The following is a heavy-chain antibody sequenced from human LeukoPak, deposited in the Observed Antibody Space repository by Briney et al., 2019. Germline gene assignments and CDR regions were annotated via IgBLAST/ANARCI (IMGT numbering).Heavy chain of an antibody. CDR2: IKEDGREK. D-gene: IGHD3-16*01. J-gene: IGHJ3*01. CDR1: GFIFNNYW. V-gene: IGHV3-7*03. CDR3: TRALGHSVLAFDV. Sequence: LGGSLRLSCAASGFIFNNYWMNWVRQAPGKGLEWVASIKEDGREKLYVESLEGRLTIARDNAKESLHLQMRNLRVEDTAVYYCTRALGHSVLAFDVWGQGTVVIVS.